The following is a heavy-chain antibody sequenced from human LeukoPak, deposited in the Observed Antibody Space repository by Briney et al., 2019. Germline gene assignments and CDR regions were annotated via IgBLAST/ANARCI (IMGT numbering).Heavy chain of an antibody. CDR1: GGSISSYY. J-gene: IGHJ4*02. Sequence: SETLSLTCTVSGGSISSYYWSWIRQPPGKGLGWIGYIYYSGSTNYNPSLKSRVTISVDTSKNQFSLKLSSVTAADTAVYYCARHMGGYSSSWYDYWGQGTLVTVSS. CDR2: IYYSGST. V-gene: IGHV4-59*08. CDR3: ARHMGGYSSSWYDY. D-gene: IGHD6-13*01.